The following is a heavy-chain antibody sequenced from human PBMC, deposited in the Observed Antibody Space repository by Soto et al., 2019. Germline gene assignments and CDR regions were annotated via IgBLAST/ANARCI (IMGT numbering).Heavy chain of an antibody. Sequence: QPQLVESGGGVVQPGRSLRLSCVVSGFTFSHYAMHWVRQAPGKGLEWVTSIQFDGSTKDSADSVKGRFTISRDNSKNTLLLPKVSRGGEDTTVFYCAEAAGVSSRCPPEYWGQGTLVTVSS. CDR2: IQFDGSTK. CDR1: GFTFSHYA. CDR3: AEAAGVSSRCPPEY. J-gene: IGHJ4*02. V-gene: IGHV3-30*18. D-gene: IGHD2-8*01.